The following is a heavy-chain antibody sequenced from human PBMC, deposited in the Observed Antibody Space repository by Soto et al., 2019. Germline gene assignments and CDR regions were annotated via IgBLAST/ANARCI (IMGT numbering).Heavy chain of an antibody. CDR3: ASGLLGGSTTHIFDS. D-gene: IGHD1-26*01. CDR1: EFTFTSYA. CDR2: ISGSDGST. J-gene: IGHJ4*02. Sequence: EVQLLESGGGLVQPGGSLRLSCAASEFTFTSYAMSWVRQAPGKGLEWVSGISGSDGSTYYADSVKGRFTISRDNSKNPLYLKINGLRPENTAVYSCASGLLGGSTTHIFDSWGQGTLVTVSS. V-gene: IGHV3-23*01.